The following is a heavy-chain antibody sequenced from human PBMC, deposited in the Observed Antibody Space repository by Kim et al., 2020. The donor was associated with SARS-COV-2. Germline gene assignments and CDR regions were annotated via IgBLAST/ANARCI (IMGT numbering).Heavy chain of an antibody. V-gene: IGHV4-34*01. CDR2: INHSGST. CDR3: ARMRIDVDTAISFDY. D-gene: IGHD5-18*01. CDR1: GGSFSGYY. Sequence: SETLSLTCAVYGGSFSGYYWSWIRQPPGKGLEWIGEINHSGSTNYNPSLKSRVTISVDTSKNQFSLKLSSVTAADTAVYYCARMRIDVDTAISFDYWCQG. J-gene: IGHJ4*02.